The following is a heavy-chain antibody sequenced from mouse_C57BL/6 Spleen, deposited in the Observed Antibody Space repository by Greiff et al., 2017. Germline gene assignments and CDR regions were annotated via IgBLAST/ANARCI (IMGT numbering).Heavy chain of an antibody. J-gene: IGHJ4*01. CDR3: TIHEVRSSAMGY. CDR1: GYTFTDYE. D-gene: IGHD1-3*01. CDR2: IDPETGGT. Sequence: QVQLQQSGAELVRPGASVTLSCKASGYTFTDYEMHWVKQTPVHGLEWIGAIDPETGGTAYNQKFKGKAKLTVDKSSSTAYMELRSVTSEDSAVYFDTIHEVRSSAMGYWGHGTSVTVAS. V-gene: IGHV1-15*01.